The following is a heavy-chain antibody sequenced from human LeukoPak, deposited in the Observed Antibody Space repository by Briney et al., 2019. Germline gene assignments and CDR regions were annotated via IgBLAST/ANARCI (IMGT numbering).Heavy chain of an antibody. CDR1: GFTFSSYW. CDR3: ARDPPYYYDSSGYPPV. Sequence: GGSLRLSCAASGFTFSSYWMSWVRQAPGKGLEWVANIKQDGSEKYYVDSVKGRFTISRDNAKNSLYLQMNSLRAEDTAVYYCARDPPYYYDSSGYPPVWGQGTTVTVSS. V-gene: IGHV3-7*01. D-gene: IGHD3-22*01. CDR2: IKQDGSEK. J-gene: IGHJ6*02.